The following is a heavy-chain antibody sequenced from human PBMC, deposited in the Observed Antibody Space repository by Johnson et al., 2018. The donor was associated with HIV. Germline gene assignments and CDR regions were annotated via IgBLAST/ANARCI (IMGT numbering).Heavy chain of an antibody. CDR2: ISYDGSNK. Sequence: QMQLVESGGGLVKPGGSLRLSCAASGFTFSSYAVHWVRQAPGKGLEWVAVISYDGSNKYFTDSVRGRFTISRDNSRNTLFLQMNSLRAEDTGVYYCVRRFYDSSAFDIWGQGTLVTVSS. CDR1: GFTFSSYA. J-gene: IGHJ3*02. CDR3: VRRFYDSSAFDI. D-gene: IGHD3-22*01. V-gene: IGHV3-30-3*01.